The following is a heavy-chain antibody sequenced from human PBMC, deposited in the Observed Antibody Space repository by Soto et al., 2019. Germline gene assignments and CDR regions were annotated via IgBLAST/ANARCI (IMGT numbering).Heavy chain of an antibody. CDR1: GDSISDYY. Sequence: SETMSLTCTVSGDSISDYYWSWIRQPAGKGLEWIGRIYTTGSTDYNPSLKSRVTIWIDMSKNQFSLKVTSMTAADMAVYYCARERWEKIHDGYDIDYWGQGTLVTVSS. CDR3: ARERWEKIHDGYDIDY. CDR2: IYTTGST. D-gene: IGHD5-12*01. V-gene: IGHV4-4*07. J-gene: IGHJ4*02.